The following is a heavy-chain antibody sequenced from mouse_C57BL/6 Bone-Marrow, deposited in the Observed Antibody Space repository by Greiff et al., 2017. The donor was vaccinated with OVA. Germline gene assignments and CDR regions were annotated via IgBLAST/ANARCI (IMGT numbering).Heavy chain of an antibody. D-gene: IGHD1-1*02. CDR2: IYPRSGNT. Sequence: VQLQQSGAELARPGASVKLSCKASGYTFTSYGISWVKQRTGQGLEWIGEIYPRSGNTYYNEKFKGKATLTADKSSSTAYMELRSLTSEDSAVYFCARGSLWGFAYWGQGTLVTVSA. J-gene: IGHJ3*01. V-gene: IGHV1-81*01. CDR1: GYTFTSYG. CDR3: ARGSLWGFAY.